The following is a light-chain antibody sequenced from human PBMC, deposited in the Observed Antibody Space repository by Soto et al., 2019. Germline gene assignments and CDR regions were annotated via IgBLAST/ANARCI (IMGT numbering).Light chain of an antibody. CDR2: LGS. CDR3: MQALQTPLT. V-gene: IGKV2-28*01. J-gene: IGKJ4*01. CDR1: QSLLHSNGYNY. Sequence: EIVLTQSPGTLSLSPGERATLSCRSSQSLLHSNGYNYLDWYLQKPGQSPQLLIYLGSNRASGVPDRFSGSRSSTDFTLKICRVEAEDVGLYYCMQALQTPLTFGGGTKVEIK.